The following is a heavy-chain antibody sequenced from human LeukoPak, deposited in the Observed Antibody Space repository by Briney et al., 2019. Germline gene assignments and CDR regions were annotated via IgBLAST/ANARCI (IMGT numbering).Heavy chain of an antibody. V-gene: IGHV4-4*07. CDR2: IYTSGST. J-gene: IGHJ4*02. Sequence: SETLSLTCTVSGGSISGYYWNWIWQPAGKGLEWIGRIYTSGSTNYNPSLKSRVTMSVDTSKNQFSLKLFSVTAADTAVYYCARDLGGYNYGYSFDYWGQGTLVTVSS. CDR3: ARDLGGYNYGYSFDY. CDR1: GGSISGYY. D-gene: IGHD5-18*01.